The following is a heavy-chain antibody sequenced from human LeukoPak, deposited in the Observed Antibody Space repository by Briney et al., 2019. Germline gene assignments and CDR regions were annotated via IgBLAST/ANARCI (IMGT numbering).Heavy chain of an antibody. CDR2: IRTSRST. J-gene: IGHJ4*02. CDR1: GFIFSGYS. CDR3: ARDQMPTILPFVY. V-gene: IGHV3-48*01. D-gene: IGHD5-24*01. Sequence: GGSLRLSCAVSGFIFSGYSMNWVRQAPGKWLEWISSIRTSRSTYYADSVRGRFTISRDNAKNSLYLQMNSLRAEDTAVYFCARDQMPTILPFVYWGQGTLVTVSS.